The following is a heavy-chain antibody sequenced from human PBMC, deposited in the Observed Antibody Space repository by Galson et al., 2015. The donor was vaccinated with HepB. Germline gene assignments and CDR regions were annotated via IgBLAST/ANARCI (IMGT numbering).Heavy chain of an antibody. J-gene: IGHJ5*02. D-gene: IGHD4-17*01. V-gene: IGHV3-11*06. CDR1: GFTFSDYY. CDR3: ARVADVDYGDHSHFDP. CDR2: ISSSSTYT. Sequence: SLRLSCAASGFTFSDYYMSWIRQAPGKGLEWVSYISSSSTYTNYADSVKGRFTISRDNAKKSLYLQINSLRAEDTAVYYCARVADVDYGDHSHFDPWGQGTLVTVSS.